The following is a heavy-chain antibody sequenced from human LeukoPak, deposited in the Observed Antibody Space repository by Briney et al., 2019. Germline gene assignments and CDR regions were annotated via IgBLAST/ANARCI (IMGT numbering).Heavy chain of an antibody. CDR3: ARDSGSYYGGGGYYFDY. CDR1: GYTFTTHD. D-gene: IGHD1-26*01. CDR2: ISAYNGNT. J-gene: IGHJ4*02. V-gene: IGHV1-18*01. Sequence: ASVKVSCKASGYTFTTHDINWVRQAPGQGLEWTGWISAYNGNTNYAQKLQGRVTMTTDTSTSTAYMELRSLRSDDTAVYYCARDSGSYYGGGGYYFDYWGQGTLVTVSS.